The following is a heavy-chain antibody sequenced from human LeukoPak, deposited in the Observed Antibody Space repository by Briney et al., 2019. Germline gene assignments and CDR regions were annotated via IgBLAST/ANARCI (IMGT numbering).Heavy chain of an antibody. Sequence: GGSLRLSCAASGFTFRSYWMSWVRQAPGKGLEWVANINQGGSVKYYVDSVKGRFTISRNDAKNSLYVQMNSLRDEDTAVYYCARVGYSGWNLEYWGQGTLVTVSS. CDR1: GFTFRSYW. CDR2: INQGGSVK. J-gene: IGHJ4*02. V-gene: IGHV3-7*01. CDR3: ARVGYSGWNLEY. D-gene: IGHD5-12*01.